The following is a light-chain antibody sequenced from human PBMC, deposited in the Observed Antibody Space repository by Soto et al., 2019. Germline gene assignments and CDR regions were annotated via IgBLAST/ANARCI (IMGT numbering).Light chain of an antibody. CDR1: QSVSSSY. CDR3: QQYGSSGT. Sequence: IVLTQSPGTLSLSPGERATLSCRASQSVSSSYLVWHQQKPGQAPRLLIYAASRRATGIPARFSGSGSGTDFTLTISRLEPEDFAVYDCQQYGSSGTFGQGTKVDIK. J-gene: IGKJ1*01. V-gene: IGKV3-20*01. CDR2: AAS.